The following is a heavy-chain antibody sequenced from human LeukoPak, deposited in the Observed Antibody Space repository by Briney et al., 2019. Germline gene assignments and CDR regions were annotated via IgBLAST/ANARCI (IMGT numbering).Heavy chain of an antibody. CDR3: AKAPVSYYYNDSSGHPPYYFDY. D-gene: IGHD3-22*01. V-gene: IGHV3-23*01. Sequence: PGGSLRLSCEASGFTFSSYAMSWVRQAPGKGLEWVSAISGSGGSTYYADSVKGRITISRDNSKNTLYLQMNSLRAEDTAVYYCAKAPVSYYYNDSSGHPPYYFDYWGQGTLVTVSS. CDR1: GFTFSSYA. J-gene: IGHJ4*02. CDR2: ISGSGGST.